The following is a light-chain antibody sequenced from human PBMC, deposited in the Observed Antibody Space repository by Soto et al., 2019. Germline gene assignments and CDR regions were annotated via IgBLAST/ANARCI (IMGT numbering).Light chain of an antibody. CDR1: HDITSY. CDR3: QQSYTTPFT. CDR2: DAS. J-gene: IGKJ3*01. Sequence: DIQMTQSPSSLSASVGDRLTITCQASHDITSYLNWYQHKPGKAPKLLIYDASILEAGVPPRFSGSGSGTDFTLTISSLQPEDFATYFCQQSYTTPFTFGPGTKVDIK. V-gene: IGKV1-39*01.